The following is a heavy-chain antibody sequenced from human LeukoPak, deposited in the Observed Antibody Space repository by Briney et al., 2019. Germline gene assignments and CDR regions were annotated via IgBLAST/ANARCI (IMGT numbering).Heavy chain of an antibody. V-gene: IGHV3-21*01. Sequence: GGSLRLSCAAPGFTFSSYSMNWVRQAPGKGLEWVSSISSSSSYIYYADSVKGRFTISRDNAKNSLYLQMNSLRAEDTAVYYCARDGSGYDLNYFDYWGQGTLVTVSS. D-gene: IGHD5-12*01. J-gene: IGHJ4*02. CDR2: ISSSSSYI. CDR3: ARDGSGYDLNYFDY. CDR1: GFTFSSYS.